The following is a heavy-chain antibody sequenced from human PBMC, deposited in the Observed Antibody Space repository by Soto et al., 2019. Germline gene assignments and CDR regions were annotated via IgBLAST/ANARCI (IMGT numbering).Heavy chain of an antibody. CDR2: IIPIFGTA. D-gene: IGHD1-26*01. Sequence: RASVKVSCKASGGTFSSSAISWVRQAPGQGLEWMGGIIPIFGTANYAQKFQGRVTITADESTSTAYMELSSLRSEDTAVYYCAREQSSNYGMDVWGQGTTVTVSS. J-gene: IGHJ6*02. V-gene: IGHV1-69*13. CDR3: AREQSSNYGMDV. CDR1: GGTFSSSA.